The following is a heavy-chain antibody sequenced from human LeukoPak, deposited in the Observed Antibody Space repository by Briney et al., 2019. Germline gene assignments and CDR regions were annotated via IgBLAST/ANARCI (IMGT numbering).Heavy chain of an antibody. CDR1: GYTFTELS. CDR2: FDPEDGET. D-gene: IGHD3-16*01. Sequence: ASVKVSCKVSGYTFTELSMHWVRQAPGKGLEWMGGFDPEDGETIYAQKFQGRVTMTEDTSTDTAYMELSSLRSEDTAVYYCATVPRWGSYYFDYWGQGTLVTVSS. V-gene: IGHV1-24*01. CDR3: ATVPRWGSYYFDY. J-gene: IGHJ4*02.